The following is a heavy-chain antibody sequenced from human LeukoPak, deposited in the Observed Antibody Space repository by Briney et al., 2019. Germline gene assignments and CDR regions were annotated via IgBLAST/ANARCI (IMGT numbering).Heavy chain of an antibody. J-gene: IGHJ4*02. CDR1: GGAIRSHY. CDR3: ARGEHSVDS. CDR2: IYSSGYT. Sequence: SETLSLTCAVSGGAIRSHYWNWIRQPAGKGLEWIGRIYSSGYTNDNPFLKSRITMSVDMSKNQFSLRLNSVTAADTAVYYCARGEHSVDSWGQGMLVTVSS. V-gene: IGHV4-4*07. D-gene: IGHD1/OR15-1a*01.